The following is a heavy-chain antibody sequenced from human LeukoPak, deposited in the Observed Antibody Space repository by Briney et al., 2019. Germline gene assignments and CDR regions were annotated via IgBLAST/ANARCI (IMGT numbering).Heavy chain of an antibody. Sequence: PGGSLRLSCAASGFTFSSYSMNWVRQAPGKGLEWVSSISSSSSYIYYADSVKGRFTISRDNAKNSLYLQMNSLRAEDTAVYYCARDMREYDFWSGNGYYGMDVWGQGTTVTVSS. CDR1: GFTFSSYS. CDR3: ARDMREYDFWSGNGYYGMDV. D-gene: IGHD3-3*01. V-gene: IGHV3-21*01. CDR2: ISSSSSYI. J-gene: IGHJ6*02.